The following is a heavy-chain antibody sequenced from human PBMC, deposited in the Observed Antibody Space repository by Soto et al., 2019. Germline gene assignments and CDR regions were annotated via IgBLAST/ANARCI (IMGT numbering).Heavy chain of an antibody. CDR1: GFTFSSYW. J-gene: IGHJ4*02. V-gene: IGHV3-74*01. CDR3: VRDDIGVGLDY. D-gene: IGHD1-26*01. CDR2: TDSDGSST. Sequence: PGGSLRLSCAASGFTFSSYWMHWVRQAPGKGLLWVSHTDSDGSSTSYADSVKGRFTISRDNAKNTLYLQMNSLRAEDTAVYYCVRDDIGVGLDYRGLGTLVTVSS.